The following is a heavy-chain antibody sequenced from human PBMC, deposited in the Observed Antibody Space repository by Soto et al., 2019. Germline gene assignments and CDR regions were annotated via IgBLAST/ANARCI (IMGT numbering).Heavy chain of an antibody. D-gene: IGHD5-12*01. CDR3: EKDDGWLSAL. CDR1: GFTFSNYA. Sequence: GGSLRLSCVASGFTFSNYAMSWVRQAPGKGLEWISAIRASGDTTYYADSVRGRFTISRDTSKSTLYLQMNNLRAEDTAVYYCEKDDGWLSALWGHGTLVTVSS. V-gene: IGHV3-23*01. J-gene: IGHJ4*01. CDR2: IRASGDTT.